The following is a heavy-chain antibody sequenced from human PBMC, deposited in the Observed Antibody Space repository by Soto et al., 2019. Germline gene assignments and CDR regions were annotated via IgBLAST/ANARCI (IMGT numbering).Heavy chain of an antibody. D-gene: IGHD6-13*01. CDR2: IIPIFGTA. CDR1: GGTFSSYA. Sequence: QVQLVQSGAEVKKPGSSVKVSCKASGGTFSSYAISWVRQAPGQGLEWMGGIIPIFGTANYAQKFQGRVTITAEKSTSTAYMELSSLRSEDTAVYYCARDIGYSSSWAGGYGMDVWGQGTTVTVSS. V-gene: IGHV1-69*06. CDR3: ARDIGYSSSWAGGYGMDV. J-gene: IGHJ6*02.